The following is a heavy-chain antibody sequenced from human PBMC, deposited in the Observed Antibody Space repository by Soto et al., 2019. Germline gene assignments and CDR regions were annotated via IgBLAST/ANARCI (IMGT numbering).Heavy chain of an antibody. CDR3: ARESRFLEWLSLNWFDP. V-gene: IGHV3-48*02. Sequence: RHRVRQKKGKGLEWVSYISSSSSTIYYADSVKGRFTISRDNAKNSLYLQMNSLRDEDTAVYYCARESRFLEWLSLNWFDPWGQGTLVTVSS. D-gene: IGHD3-3*01. J-gene: IGHJ5*02. CDR2: ISSSSSTI.